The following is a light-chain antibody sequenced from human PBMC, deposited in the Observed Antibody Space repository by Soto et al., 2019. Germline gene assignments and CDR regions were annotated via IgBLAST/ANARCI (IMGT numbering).Light chain of an antibody. CDR3: QQYNNWPIT. CDR1: QVISTS. Sequence: DIQLTQSPSFLSPSIGESVTITCRASQVISTSLAWYQVKPGKAPKLLIYAASTLESGVPSRFSATVSGTEFSLTITSLQPEDFAVYYCQQYNNWPITFGQGTRLEIK. J-gene: IGKJ5*01. V-gene: IGKV1-9*01. CDR2: AAS.